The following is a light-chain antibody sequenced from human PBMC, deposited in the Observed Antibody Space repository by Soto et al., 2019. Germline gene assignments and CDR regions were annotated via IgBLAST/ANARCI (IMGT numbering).Light chain of an antibody. J-gene: IGKJ4*01. CDR3: QQYDSTPLT. CDR1: RSVLYSSNNKNY. Sequence: DIVMTQSPDSLAVSLGERATINCKSSRSVLYSSNNKNYIAWYQQKAGQPPKLLIYWASTRESGVPDRFSGSGSGTDFTLTISSLQAEDVAVYYCQQYDSTPLTFGGGTKVEIK. CDR2: WAS. V-gene: IGKV4-1*01.